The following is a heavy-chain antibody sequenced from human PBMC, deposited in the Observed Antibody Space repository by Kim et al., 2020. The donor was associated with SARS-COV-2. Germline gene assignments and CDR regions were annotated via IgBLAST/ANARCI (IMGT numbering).Heavy chain of an antibody. CDR3: AKDLADPEMNADAFDI. J-gene: IGHJ3*02. V-gene: IGHV3-23*01. Sequence: GGSLRLSCTASGFTFGTYAMSWVRQAPGKGLQWVSFITGRGDRAFYAESVNGRFTIPRDNSMNTVFLPMNSMRVEDTDVYYWAKDLADPEMNADAFDIGG. CDR1: GFTFGTYA. CDR2: ITGRGDRA.